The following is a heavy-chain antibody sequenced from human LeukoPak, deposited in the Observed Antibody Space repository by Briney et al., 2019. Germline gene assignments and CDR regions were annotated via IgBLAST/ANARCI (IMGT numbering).Heavy chain of an antibody. D-gene: IGHD4-11*01. J-gene: IGHJ4*02. CDR3: ARDADSDYFY. Sequence: GGSLRLSCAASGFTFSTYWMHWVRQAPGKGLVWVSRINNDGSSTTYADSVKGRFTISRDNAKNSLSLQMNSLRAEDTAVYYCARDADSDYFYWGQGTLVTVSS. V-gene: IGHV3-74*01. CDR1: GFTFSTYW. CDR2: INNDGSST.